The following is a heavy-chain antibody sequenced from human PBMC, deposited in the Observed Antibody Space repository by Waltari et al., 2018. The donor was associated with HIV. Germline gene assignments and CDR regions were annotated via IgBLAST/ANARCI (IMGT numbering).Heavy chain of an antibody. V-gene: IGHV3-23*01. CDR2: ISGDGST. J-gene: IGHJ4*02. D-gene: IGHD6-19*01. Sequence: EVQLLESGGGLIQPGGSLRLSCAASGFTFSSYATSGVRQGPGKGLEWVSVISGDGSTYYAGSVKGRFTISRDTSKSTVYLQMNDLRAEDTALYFCAKLLVVAGTSADFWGQGILVTVSS. CDR3: AKLLVVAGTSADF. CDR1: GFTFSSYA.